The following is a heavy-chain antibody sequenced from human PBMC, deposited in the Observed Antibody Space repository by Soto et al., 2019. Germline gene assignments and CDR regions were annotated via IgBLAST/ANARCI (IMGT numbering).Heavy chain of an antibody. CDR2: IYYSGST. CDR1: GGSISSGGYY. V-gene: IGHV4-31*03. D-gene: IGHD5-12*01. Sequence: QVQLQESGPGLVKPSQTLSLTCTVSGGSISSGGYYWSWIRQHPGKGLEWIGYIYYSGSTYYNPSLKSRVTISVDTSKNQFSLKLSSATAADTVVYYCARSQGSTIVGGFDPWGQGTLVTVSS. CDR3: ARSQGSTIVGGFDP. J-gene: IGHJ5*02.